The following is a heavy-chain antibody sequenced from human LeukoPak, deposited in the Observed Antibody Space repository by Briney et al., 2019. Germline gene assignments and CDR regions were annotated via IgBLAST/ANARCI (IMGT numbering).Heavy chain of an antibody. CDR3: AREAISFTRIGAVGNRYYYYMGV. Sequence: PSETLSLTCSVSGYSISSGYYWGWIRQPPGKGLEWIGRIYHNATTNYNLSLKSRVTISVDTSKNQFSLKLSSVTAADTAVYYCAREAISFTRIGAVGNRYYYYMGVWGKGTTVTASS. CDR2: IYHNATT. D-gene: IGHD6-13*01. J-gene: IGHJ6*03. V-gene: IGHV4-38-2*02. CDR1: GYSISSGYY.